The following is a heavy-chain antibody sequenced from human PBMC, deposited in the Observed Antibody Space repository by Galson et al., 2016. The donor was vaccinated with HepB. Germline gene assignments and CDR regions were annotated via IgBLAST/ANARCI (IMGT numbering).Heavy chain of an antibody. Sequence: SLRLSCAASGFTFSSYGMHWVRQAPGEGLEWVSVISGSGDSTYYADSVKGRFTISRDNLKSTLSLQMNSLRAEDTAVYYCVKTQGYSTGWYGMDVWGQGTTVTVSS. J-gene: IGHJ6*02. CDR1: GFTFSSYG. V-gene: IGHV3-23*01. CDR3: VKTQGYSTGWYGMDV. CDR2: ISGSGDST. D-gene: IGHD6-19*01.